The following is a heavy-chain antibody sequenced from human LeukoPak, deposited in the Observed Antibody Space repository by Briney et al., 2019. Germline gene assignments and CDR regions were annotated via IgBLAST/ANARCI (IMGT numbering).Heavy chain of an antibody. J-gene: IGHJ4*02. CDR1: GGSISSSSYY. Sequence: SGTLSPTCTVSGGSISSSSYYWGWIRQPPGKGLEWIGSIYYSGSTNYNPSLKSRVTISVDTSKNQFSLKLSSVTAADTAVYYCARGPNYGGNSKDFDYWGQGTLVTVSS. CDR3: ARGPNYGGNSKDFDY. CDR2: IYYSGST. V-gene: IGHV4-39*07. D-gene: IGHD4-23*01.